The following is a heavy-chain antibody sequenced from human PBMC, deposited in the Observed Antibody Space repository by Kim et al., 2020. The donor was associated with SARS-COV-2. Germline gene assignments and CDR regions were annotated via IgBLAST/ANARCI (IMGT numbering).Heavy chain of an antibody. CDR1: GFTFNVYG. V-gene: IGHV3-20*04. J-gene: IGHJ4*02. Sequence: GGSLRLSCAASGFTFNVYGMHWVRQAPGKGLEWVSGINRNGGNIGYADSVKGRFTIARDNAKNSLYLQMNSLRAEDTALYYCAKGGYNLPMPFDYWGQGTLVTVSS. CDR2: INRNGGNI. D-gene: IGHD1-1*01. CDR3: AKGGYNLPMPFDY.